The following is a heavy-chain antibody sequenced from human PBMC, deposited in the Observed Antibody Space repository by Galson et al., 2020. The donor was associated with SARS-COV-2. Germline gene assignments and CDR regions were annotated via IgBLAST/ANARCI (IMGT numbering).Heavy chain of an antibody. CDR2: ISGSGGST. Sequence: PGGSLRLSCAASGFTFSSYAMSWVRQAPGKGPEWVSAISGSGGSTYYADSVKGRFTISRDNSKNTLYLQMNSLRAEDTAVYYCAKKPLMVRGANPVYWGQGTLVTVSS. D-gene: IGHD3-10*01. V-gene: IGHV3-23*01. CDR3: AKKPLMVRGANPVY. CDR1: GFTFSSYA. J-gene: IGHJ4*02.